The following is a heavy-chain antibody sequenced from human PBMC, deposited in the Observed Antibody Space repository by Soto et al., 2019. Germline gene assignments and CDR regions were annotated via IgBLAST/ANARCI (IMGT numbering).Heavy chain of an antibody. V-gene: IGHV3-30*03. Sequence: QVQLVESGGGVVQPGTSLRLSCAASGFTFSNYGMHWVRQAPGKGPEGVAVMSFDGNDNYYADSVKGRFTISRDNSRNTLYLQLNSLRSEDTAVYYCATQNVVRETPRVFDYWGQGTLVIVSS. CDR3: ATQNVVRETPRVFDY. J-gene: IGHJ4*02. CDR2: MSFDGNDN. D-gene: IGHD1-1*01. CDR1: GFTFSNYG.